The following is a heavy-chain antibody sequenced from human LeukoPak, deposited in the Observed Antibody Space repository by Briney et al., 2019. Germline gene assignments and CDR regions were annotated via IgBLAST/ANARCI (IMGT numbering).Heavy chain of an antibody. CDR1: GFTFSSYG. V-gene: IGHV3-30*03. Sequence: GGSLRLSCAASGFTFSSYGMHWVRQAPGKGLEWVAVISYDGSNKYYADSVKGRFTISRDNSKNTLYLQMNSLRAEDTAVYYCARVHLWFGEPVWFDPWGQGTLVTVSS. CDR3: ARVHLWFGEPVWFDP. J-gene: IGHJ5*02. D-gene: IGHD3-10*01. CDR2: ISYDGSNK.